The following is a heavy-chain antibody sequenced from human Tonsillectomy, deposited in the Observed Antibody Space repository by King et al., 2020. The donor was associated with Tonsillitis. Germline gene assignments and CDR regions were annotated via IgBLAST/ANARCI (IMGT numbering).Heavy chain of an antibody. CDR1: EFTFNRYW. J-gene: IGHJ4*02. D-gene: IGHD3-22*01. CDR3: ARDILLSGYYPIYVDY. CDR2: IKQDGSEK. V-gene: IGHV3-7*01. Sequence: VQLVESGGGLVQPGGSLRLSCAASEFTFNRYWMSWVRQAPGKGLEWVANIKQDGSEKYYVDSVKGRFTISRDNAKNSLYLQMNSLRAEDTAVYYCARDILLSGYYPIYVDYWGQGTLVTVSS.